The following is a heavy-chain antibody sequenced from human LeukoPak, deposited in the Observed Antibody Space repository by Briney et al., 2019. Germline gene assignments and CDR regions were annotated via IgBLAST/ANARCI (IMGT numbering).Heavy chain of an antibody. D-gene: IGHD3-3*01. CDR1: GGSISSSNW. CDR3: ARVLGVWKYFDY. V-gene: IGHV4-4*02. J-gene: IGHJ4*02. CDR2: IYHSGST. Sequence: SETLSLTCAVSGGSISSSNWWSWVRQPPGKGLEWIREIYHSGSTNYNPSLKSRVTISVDKSKNQFSLKLSSVTAADTAVYYCARVLGVWKYFDYWGQGTLVTVSS.